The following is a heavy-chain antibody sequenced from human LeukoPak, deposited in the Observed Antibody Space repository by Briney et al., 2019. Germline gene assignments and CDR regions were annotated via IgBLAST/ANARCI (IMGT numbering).Heavy chain of an antibody. CDR2: MNPNSGNT. J-gene: IGHJ4*02. Sequence: GASVKVSCKASGYTFTSYDINWVRQATGQGLEWMGWMNPNSGNTGYAQKFQGRVTITRNTSISTAYMELSSLRSEDTAVYYCARGPNVKWLLLRRKVEEGGYYFDYWGQGTLVTVSS. V-gene: IGHV1-8*03. CDR3: ARGPNVKWLLLRRKVEEGGYYFDY. D-gene: IGHD3-22*01. CDR1: GYTFTSYD.